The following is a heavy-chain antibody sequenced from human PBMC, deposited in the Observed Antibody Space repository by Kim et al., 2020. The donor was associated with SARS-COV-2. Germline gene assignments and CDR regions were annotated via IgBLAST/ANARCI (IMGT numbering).Heavy chain of an antibody. D-gene: IGHD6-13*01. CDR1: GFSLTTTGMC. V-gene: IGHV2-70*13. CDR3: AHIRRYSSSGFRKIDH. Sequence: SGPTRVKPTETLTLTCTFSGFSLTTTGMCVTWIRQPPGKALESPAMIDWDGEKQYSTSPRSRLTISKDNSKNQVILPMTNMDPGDTATFYCAHIRRYSSSGFRKIDHWGRGTLVTVST. CDR2: IDWDGEK. J-gene: IGHJ4*02.